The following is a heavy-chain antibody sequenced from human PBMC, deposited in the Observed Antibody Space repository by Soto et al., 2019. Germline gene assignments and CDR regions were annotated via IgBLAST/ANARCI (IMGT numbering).Heavy chain of an antibody. CDR3: AKDFQLLFDY. J-gene: IGHJ4*02. V-gene: IGHV3-30*18. CDR1: GFTFSSYG. Sequence: QVQLVESGGGVVQPGRSLRLSCAASGFTFSSYGMHWVRQAPGKGLEWVAVISYDGSSKYYADSVKGRFTISRDNSKNTLYLQMNSLRAEDTALYYCAKDFQLLFDYWGQGTLVTVSS. CDR2: ISYDGSSK. D-gene: IGHD2-2*01.